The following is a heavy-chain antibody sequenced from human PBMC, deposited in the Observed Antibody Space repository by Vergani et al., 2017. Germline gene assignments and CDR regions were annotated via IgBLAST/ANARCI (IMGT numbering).Heavy chain of an antibody. J-gene: IGHJ6*02. CDR2: ISSSSSYI. CDR3: ASLLEXYYDSSGYEYYYYGMDV. Sequence: EVQLVESGGGLVKPGGSLRLSCAASGFTFSSYSMNWVRQAPGKGLEWVSSISSSSSYIYYADSVKGRFTISRDNAKNSLYLQMNSLRAEDTAVYYCASLLEXYYDSSGYEYYYYGMDVWGQGTTVTVSS. D-gene: IGHD3-22*01. V-gene: IGHV3-21*01. CDR1: GFTFSSYS.